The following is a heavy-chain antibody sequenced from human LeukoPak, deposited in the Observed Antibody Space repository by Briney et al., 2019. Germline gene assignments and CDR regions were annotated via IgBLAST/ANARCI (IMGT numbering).Heavy chain of an antibody. Sequence: GRSLRLSCAASGFTFSRYGMHWVRQAPGKGLEWVAVISYDGSNKYYADSVKGRFTNSRDNSKNTLYLQMSSLRAEDTAVYYCAKDRDGMGVAGVGYWGQGTLVTVSS. CDR3: AKDRDGMGVAGVGY. V-gene: IGHV3-30*18. J-gene: IGHJ4*02. CDR1: GFTFSRYG. CDR2: ISYDGSNK. D-gene: IGHD1-14*01.